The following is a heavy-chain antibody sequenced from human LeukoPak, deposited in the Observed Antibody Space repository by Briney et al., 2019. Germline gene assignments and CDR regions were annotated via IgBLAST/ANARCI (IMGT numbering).Heavy chain of an antibody. CDR3: HAIGNSWFDP. V-gene: IGHV4-39*01. J-gene: IGHJ5*02. Sequence: SETLSLTCTVSGGSISSSSYYWGWIRQPPGKGLEWIGSIYYSGSTYYNPSLKSRVTISVDTSKNQFSLKLSSVTAADTAVYYCHAIGNSWFDPWGQGTLVTVS. D-gene: IGHD1-1*01. CDR1: GGSISSSSYY. CDR2: IYYSGST.